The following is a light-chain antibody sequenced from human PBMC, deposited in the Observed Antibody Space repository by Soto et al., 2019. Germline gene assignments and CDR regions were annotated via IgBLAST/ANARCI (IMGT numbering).Light chain of an antibody. V-gene: IGKV1-5*01. J-gene: IGKJ1*01. Sequence: DIQMTQSPSTLSASVGDRVTITCRASQSITIWLAWYQQKPGKAPKLLIFDASSLESGVPSRFSGSGSGTDFTLTISSLQPDDFATYYCQHYNSYSLSFGQGTKVEIK. CDR3: QHYNSYSLS. CDR1: QSITIW. CDR2: DAS.